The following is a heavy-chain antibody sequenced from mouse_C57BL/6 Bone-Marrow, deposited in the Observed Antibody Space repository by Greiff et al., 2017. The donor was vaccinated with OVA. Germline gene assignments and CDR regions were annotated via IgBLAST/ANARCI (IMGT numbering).Heavy chain of an antibody. CDR3: ARSVYYYGSSYYFDY. J-gene: IGHJ2*01. V-gene: IGHV1-69*01. Sequence: VQLQQPGAELVMPGASVKLSCKASGYTFTSYWMHWVKQRPGQGLAWIGEIDPSDSYTNYNQKFKGKSTLTVDKSSSTAYMQLSSLTSEDSAVYYCARSVYYYGSSYYFDYWGQGTTLTVSS. CDR2: IDPSDSYT. CDR1: GYTFTSYW. D-gene: IGHD1-1*01.